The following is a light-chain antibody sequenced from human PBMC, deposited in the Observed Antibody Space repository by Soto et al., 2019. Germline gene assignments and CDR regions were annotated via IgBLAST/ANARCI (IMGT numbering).Light chain of an antibody. Sequence: DIQLTQSPSFLSASVGDRVTITCRASQGISSYLAWYQQKPGKAPKLLIYAASTLQSGVPSRFRGSGSGTDFTLTISSLQPEDFATYYCQQLNSYPRTFGQGTKVEIK. V-gene: IGKV1-9*01. CDR2: AAS. CDR3: QQLNSYPRT. CDR1: QGISSY. J-gene: IGKJ1*01.